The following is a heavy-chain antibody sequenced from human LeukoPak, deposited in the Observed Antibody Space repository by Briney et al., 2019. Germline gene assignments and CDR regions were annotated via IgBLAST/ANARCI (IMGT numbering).Heavy chain of an antibody. CDR3: ARGHVGSYVYYYYYGMDV. V-gene: IGHV4-34*01. CDR2: INHGGSA. CDR1: GGSFSGYY. D-gene: IGHD3-16*01. J-gene: IGHJ6*02. Sequence: SETLSLTCAVYGGSFSGYYWSWIRQSPGRGLEWIGEINHGGSADYSPSLKSRVTISVDMSKNQFSLKLSSVTAADTAVYYCARGHVGSYVYYYYYGMDVWGQGTMVTVSS.